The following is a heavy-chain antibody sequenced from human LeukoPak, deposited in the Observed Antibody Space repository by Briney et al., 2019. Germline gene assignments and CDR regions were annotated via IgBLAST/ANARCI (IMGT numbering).Heavy chain of an antibody. J-gene: IGHJ4*02. CDR2: MNPNSGNT. D-gene: IGHD3-10*02. V-gene: IGHV1-8*03. Sequence: ASVKVSCKASGYTFTSYDINWVRQATGQGLEWMGWMNPNSGNTGYAQKFQGRVTITRNTSISTAYMELSSLRSEDTAVYYCARGVRLFGEFDFDYWGQGTLVTVSS. CDR1: GYTFTSYD. CDR3: ARGVRLFGEFDFDY.